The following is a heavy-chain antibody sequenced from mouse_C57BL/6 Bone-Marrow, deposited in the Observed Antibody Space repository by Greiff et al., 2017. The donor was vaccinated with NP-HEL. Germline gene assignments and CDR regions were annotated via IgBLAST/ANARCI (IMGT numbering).Heavy chain of an antibody. D-gene: IGHD2-4*01. CDR1: GFTFSDYY. CDR3: ARQGLRRTYYYAMDY. J-gene: IGHJ4*01. Sequence: EVKLMESGGGLVQPGGSLKLSCAASGFTFSDYYMYWVRQTPEKRLEWVAYISNGGGSTYYPDTVKGRFTISRDNAKNTLYLQMSRLKSEDTAMYYCARQGLRRTYYYAMDYWGQGTSVTVSS. CDR2: ISNGGGST. V-gene: IGHV5-12*01.